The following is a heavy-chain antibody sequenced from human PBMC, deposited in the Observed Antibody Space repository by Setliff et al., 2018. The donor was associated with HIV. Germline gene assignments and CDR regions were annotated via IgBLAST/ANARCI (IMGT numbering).Heavy chain of an antibody. V-gene: IGHV3-43*01. J-gene: IGHJ4*02. CDR3: ASGQTKYYFDY. CDR1: GFTFDDNT. D-gene: IGHD3-10*01. Sequence: GGSLRLSCAASGFTFDDNTMHWVRQAPGKGLEWVSLISWDGGSTYYADSVKGRFTISRDNSKNSLYLQMNSLRTEDTALYYCASGQTKYYFDYWGQGTLVTVSS. CDR2: ISWDGGST.